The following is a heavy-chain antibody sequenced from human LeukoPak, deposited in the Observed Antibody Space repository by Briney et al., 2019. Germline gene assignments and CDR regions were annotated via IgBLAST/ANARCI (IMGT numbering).Heavy chain of an antibody. V-gene: IGHV4-34*01. D-gene: IGHD3-3*01. CDR3: ARPLMWNGVAPGWFDP. J-gene: IGHJ5*02. CDR2: INHSGST. CDR1: GGSFSGYY. Sequence: SETLSLTCAVYGGSFSGYYWSWIRQPPGKGLEWIGEINHSGSTNYNPSLKSRVTISVDTSKNQFSLKLSSVTAADTAVYYCARPLMWNGVAPGWFDPWGQGTLVTVSS.